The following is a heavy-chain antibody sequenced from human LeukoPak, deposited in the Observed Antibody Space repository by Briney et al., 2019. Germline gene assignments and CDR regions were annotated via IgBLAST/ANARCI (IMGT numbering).Heavy chain of an antibody. CDR3: ARSYDSGAYYFDY. CDR1: GFTFSSYG. J-gene: IGHJ4*02. V-gene: IGHV3-33*01. CDR2: IWYDGSNK. D-gene: IGHD3-22*01. Sequence: PGRSLRLSCAASGFTFSSYGMHWVRQAPGKGLEWVAVIWYDGSNKYYADSVKGRFTISRDNSKNTLYLQMNSLRAEDTAVYYCARSYDSGAYYFDYWDQGTLVTVSS.